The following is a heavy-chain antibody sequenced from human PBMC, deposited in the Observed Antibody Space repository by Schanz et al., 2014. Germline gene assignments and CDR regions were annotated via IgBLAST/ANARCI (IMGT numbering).Heavy chain of an antibody. CDR2: LSGSGGST. V-gene: IGHV3-23*01. D-gene: IGHD3-9*01. Sequence: EVQLLESGGGLVQPGGSLRLSCAASGFTFSRYAMSWVRQAPGKGLEWVSALSGSGGSTYYADSVKGRFTISRDNSKNTRYLQMDSLRAEDTAVYDCAKQIDYDMLAVTRNWGQGTLVTVSS. CDR3: AKQIDYDMLAVTRN. J-gene: IGHJ4*02. CDR1: GFTFSRYA.